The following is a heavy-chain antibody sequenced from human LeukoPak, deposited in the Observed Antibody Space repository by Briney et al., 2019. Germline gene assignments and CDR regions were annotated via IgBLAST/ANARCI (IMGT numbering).Heavy chain of an antibody. CDR2: INHSGST. D-gene: IGHD3-16*02. Sequence: SETLSLTCTLSGGSITSSAFYWTWVRQPPGKGLEWIGEINHSGSTNYNPSLKSRVTISVDTSKNQFSLKLSSVTAADTAVYYCAGSYPYYYYYYMDVWGKGTTVTISS. V-gene: IGHV4-34*01. J-gene: IGHJ6*03. CDR3: AGSYPYYYYYYMDV. CDR1: GGSITSSAFY.